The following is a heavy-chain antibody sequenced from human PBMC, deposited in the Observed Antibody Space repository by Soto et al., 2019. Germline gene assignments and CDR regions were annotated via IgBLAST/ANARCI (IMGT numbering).Heavy chain of an antibody. Sequence: QLQLQESGSGLVKPSQTLSLTCAVSGGSISSGGYSWSWIRQPPGKGLEWIGYIYHSGSPYYNPTRKRRATLSVARSKNQFSLKLSSVTAAVTAVYYCARGPPVGRWGQGTLVTVSS. CDR3: ARGPPVGR. J-gene: IGHJ4*02. V-gene: IGHV4-30-2*01. CDR2: IYHSGSP. CDR1: GGSISSGGYS.